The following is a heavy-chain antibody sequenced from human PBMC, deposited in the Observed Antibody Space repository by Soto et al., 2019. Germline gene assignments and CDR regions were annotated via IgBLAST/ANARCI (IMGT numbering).Heavy chain of an antibody. V-gene: IGHV4-59*01. CDR3: AKYYYGSGSYYNRFDP. Sequence: LSLTCTVSGGSISSYYWSWIRQPPGKGLEWIGYIYYSGSTNYNPSLKSRVTISVDTSKNQFSLKLSSVTAADTAVYYCAKYYYGSGSYYNRFDPWGQGTLVTVSS. CDR1: GGSISSYY. D-gene: IGHD3-10*01. CDR2: IYYSGST. J-gene: IGHJ5*02.